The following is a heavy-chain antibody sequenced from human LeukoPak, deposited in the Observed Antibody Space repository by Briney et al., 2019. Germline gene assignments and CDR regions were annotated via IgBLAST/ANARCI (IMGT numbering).Heavy chain of an antibody. D-gene: IGHD2-15*01. CDR2: ISAYNGNT. J-gene: IGHJ6*03. Sequence: ASVKVPCKASGYTFTSYGISWVRQAPGQGLEWMGWISAYNGNTNYAQKLQGRVTMTTDTSTSTAYMELRSLRSDDTAVYYCARGDCSGGSCYSYYYYYMDVWGKGTTVTVSS. CDR3: ARGDCSGGSCYSYYYYYMDV. CDR1: GYTFTSYG. V-gene: IGHV1-18*01.